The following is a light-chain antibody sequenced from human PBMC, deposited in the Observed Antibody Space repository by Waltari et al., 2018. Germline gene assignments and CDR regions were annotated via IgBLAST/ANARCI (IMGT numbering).Light chain of an antibody. J-gene: IGLJ2*01. CDR2: STN. V-gene: IGLV1-44*01. CDR1: SSNIGSKS. CDR3: ATWDDSLNGL. Sequence: QSVLTQPPSASGTPGQRVSISCSGSSSNIGSKSVTWYQQVPGTAPKLLIYSTNQLPSGVPDRFSGSKSGTSASLAISGLQSEDEADYYCATWDDSLNGLFGGGTKLTVL.